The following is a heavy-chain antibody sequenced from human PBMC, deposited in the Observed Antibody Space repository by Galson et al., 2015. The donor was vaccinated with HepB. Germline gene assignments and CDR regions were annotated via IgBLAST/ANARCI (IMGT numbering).Heavy chain of an antibody. CDR2: ISGSGGST. V-gene: IGHV3-23*01. CDR1: GFTFSSYA. D-gene: IGHD1-14*01. CDR3: AKLQFRIKGSDY. Sequence: SLRLSCAASGFTFSSYAMSWVRQAPGKGLEWVSAISGSGGSTYYADSVKGRFTISRDNSKNTLYLQMNSLRAEDTAVYYCAKLQFRIKGSDYWGQGTLVTVSS. J-gene: IGHJ4*02.